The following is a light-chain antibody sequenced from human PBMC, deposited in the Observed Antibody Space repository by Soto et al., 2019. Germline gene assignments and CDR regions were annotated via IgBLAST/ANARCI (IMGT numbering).Light chain of an antibody. CDR2: DAS. CDR1: QSISRN. Sequence: EIVMTQSPATLSVSPGERATLSCRASQSISRNLAWYQQRPGQAPRLLISDASTRAPGIPARFSGSGAGTEFTLTVSSRQSEDFAVYYCKQYPNWYPFTFGGGTKVEIK. CDR3: KQYPNWYPFT. J-gene: IGKJ4*02. V-gene: IGKV3-15*01.